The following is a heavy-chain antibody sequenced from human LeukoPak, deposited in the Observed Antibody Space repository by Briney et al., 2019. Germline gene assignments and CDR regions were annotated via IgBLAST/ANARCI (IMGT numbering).Heavy chain of an antibody. Sequence: PSETLSLTCTVSGGSISSGGYYWSWIRQHPGKGLEWIGYIYYSGSTYYNPSLKSRVTISVDTSNNQFSLKLSSVTAADTAVYYCARHSTIWPTGWFDPWGQGTLVTVSS. CDR1: GGSISSGGYY. V-gene: IGHV4-61*08. D-gene: IGHD2-2*01. CDR3: ARHSTIWPTGWFDP. CDR2: IYYSGST. J-gene: IGHJ5*02.